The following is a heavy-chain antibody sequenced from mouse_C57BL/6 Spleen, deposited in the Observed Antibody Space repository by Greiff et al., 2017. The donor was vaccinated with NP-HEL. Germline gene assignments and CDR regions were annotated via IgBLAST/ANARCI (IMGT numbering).Heavy chain of an antibody. Sequence: QVQLLQSGAELVRPGTSVKVSCKASGYAFTNYLIEWVKQRPGQGLEWIGVINPGSGGTNYNEKFKGKGTLTVAKSSSPTYIQLSSLTSEGSAVYFCARSYYGSSYGAMDYWGQGTSVTVSS. V-gene: IGHV1-54*01. D-gene: IGHD1-1*01. J-gene: IGHJ4*01. CDR1: GYAFTNYL. CDR3: ARSYYGSSYGAMDY. CDR2: INPGSGGT.